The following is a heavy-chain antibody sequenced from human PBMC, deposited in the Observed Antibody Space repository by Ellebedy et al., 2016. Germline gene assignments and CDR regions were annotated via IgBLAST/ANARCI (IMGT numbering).Heavy chain of an antibody. J-gene: IGHJ3*02. CDR2: ISYDGSNK. Sequence: GGSLRLSXAASGFTFSSHGMHWVRQAPGKGLEWVALISYDGSNKYYADSVKGRFTISRDNAKNTLYLQMTSLRAEDTAAYYCARGGYGHGFDIWGPGTVVTVSS. V-gene: IGHV3-30*03. CDR1: GFTFSSHG. CDR3: ARGGYGHGFDI. D-gene: IGHD4-17*01.